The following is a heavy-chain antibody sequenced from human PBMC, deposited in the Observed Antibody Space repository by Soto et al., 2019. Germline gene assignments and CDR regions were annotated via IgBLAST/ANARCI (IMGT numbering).Heavy chain of an antibody. J-gene: IGHJ4*02. V-gene: IGHV1-3*01. D-gene: IGHD3-22*01. Sequence: ASVKVSCKASGYTFTSYAMHWVRQAPGQRLEWMGWINAGNGNTKYSQKFQGRVTITRDTSASTAYMELSSLRSDDTAVYYCARGYYDSSGYYDALPFDYWGQGTLVTVSS. CDR3: ARGYYDSSGYYDALPFDY. CDR1: GYTFTSYA. CDR2: INAGNGNT.